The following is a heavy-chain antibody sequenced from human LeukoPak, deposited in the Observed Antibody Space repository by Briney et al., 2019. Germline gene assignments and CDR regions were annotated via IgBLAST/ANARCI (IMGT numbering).Heavy chain of an antibody. D-gene: IGHD3-3*01. CDR1: GFTFSSYA. J-gene: IGHJ4*02. CDR3: AKLTHYDFWSGFFDY. CDR2: ICGSGGST. V-gene: IGHV3-23*01. Sequence: PGGSLRLSCAASGFTFSSYAMSWVRQAPGKGLEWVSAICGSGGSTYYAASVNGRFTISRDNSKNTLYLQMNSLRAEDTAVYYCAKLTHYDFWSGFFDYWGQGTLVTVSS.